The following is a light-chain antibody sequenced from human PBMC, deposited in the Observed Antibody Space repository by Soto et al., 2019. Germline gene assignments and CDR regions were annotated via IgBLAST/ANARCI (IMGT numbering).Light chain of an antibody. CDR1: QSIIGA. Sequence: EIVMTQSPATLSLSPGGRATVSFSASQSIIGALAWYQQNPGQASRLLIYGASARATSFPARFSGSGSGTDFTLTITTLHSEDFAVHYCQQYDNWPWTFGQGTKVDI. J-gene: IGKJ1*01. V-gene: IGKV3-15*01. CDR2: GAS. CDR3: QQYDNWPWT.